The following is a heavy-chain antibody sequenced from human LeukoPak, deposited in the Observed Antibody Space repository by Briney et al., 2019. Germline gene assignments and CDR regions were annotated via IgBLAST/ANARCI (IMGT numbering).Heavy chain of an antibody. J-gene: IGHJ3*02. V-gene: IGHV4-61*02. CDR2: IYASGKT. D-gene: IGHD6-6*01. CDR3: ARGVIAARGAFDT. Sequence: PSETLSLTCTVSGDSISRGRYYWSWVRQPAGKELEWIGRIYASGKTDYNPYTPSLKSRVAMSLDASKNQVSLYLTSVTAADTAVYYCARGVIAARGAFDTWGQGTMVTVSS. CDR1: GDSISRGRYY.